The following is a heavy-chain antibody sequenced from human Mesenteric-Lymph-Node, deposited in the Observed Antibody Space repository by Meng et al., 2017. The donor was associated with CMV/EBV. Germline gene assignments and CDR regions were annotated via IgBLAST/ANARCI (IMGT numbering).Heavy chain of an antibody. Sequence: VSGDSISSGYSWSWIRQPPGKGLEWIGYVYHSGSTSYNPSLKSRVTISVDRPKNQFSLKLTSVNAADTAVYYCARMNYYDSSGYYFDYWGQGTLVTVS. CDR3: ARMNYYDSSGYYFDY. CDR2: VYHSGST. D-gene: IGHD3-22*01. J-gene: IGHJ4*02. V-gene: IGHV4-30-2*01. CDR1: GDSISSGYS.